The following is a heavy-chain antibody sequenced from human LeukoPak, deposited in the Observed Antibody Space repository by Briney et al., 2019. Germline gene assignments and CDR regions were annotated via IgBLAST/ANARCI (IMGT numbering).Heavy chain of an antibody. D-gene: IGHD3-22*01. CDR2: ISDSGGST. Sequence: GGSLRLSCSASGFPFSSYAMHCVRQAPGKGLEYVSAISDSGGSTYYADPVKGRFTISRDNSKNTLYLQMSSLRDEDTAIYYCANYDSRGYRYGMDVWGQGTTVTVSS. CDR1: GFPFSSYA. J-gene: IGHJ6*02. CDR3: ANYDSRGYRYGMDV. V-gene: IGHV3-64D*09.